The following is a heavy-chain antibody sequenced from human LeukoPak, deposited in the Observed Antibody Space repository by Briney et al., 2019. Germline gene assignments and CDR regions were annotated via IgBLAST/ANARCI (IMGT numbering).Heavy chain of an antibody. D-gene: IGHD3-22*01. Sequence: SETLSLTCTVSGYSISSGYYWGWIRQPPGKGLEWIGSIYHSGSTYYNPSLKSRVTISVDTSKNQFSLKLSSVTAADTAVYYCARLATTYDSSGYWGQGTLVTVSS. J-gene: IGHJ4*02. CDR1: GYSISSGYY. CDR2: IYHSGST. V-gene: IGHV4-38-2*02. CDR3: ARLATTYDSSGY.